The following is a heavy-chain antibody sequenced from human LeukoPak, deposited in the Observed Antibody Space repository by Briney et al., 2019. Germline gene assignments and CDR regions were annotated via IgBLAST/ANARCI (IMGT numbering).Heavy chain of an antibody. V-gene: IGHV3-21*01. D-gene: IGHD3-10*01. J-gene: IGHJ4*02. Sequence: GGSLRLSCAASGFTFSSYSMNWVRQAPGKGLEWVSSISSSSSYIYYADSVKGQFTISRDNAKNSLYLQMNSLRAEDTAVYYCARDQYYYGSGSYLDDYWGQGTLVTVSS. CDR2: ISSSSSYI. CDR1: GFTFSSYS. CDR3: ARDQYYYGSGSYLDDY.